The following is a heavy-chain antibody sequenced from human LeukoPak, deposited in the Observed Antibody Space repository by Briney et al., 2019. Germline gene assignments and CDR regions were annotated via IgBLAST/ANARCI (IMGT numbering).Heavy chain of an antibody. J-gene: IGHJ4*02. D-gene: IGHD3-10*01. Sequence: GGSLRLSCAASGFTFSSYWMHWVRQAPGKGLEWVSRISWNSGNIDYADSVKGRFTISRDSAKNSLYLQMSSLRPEDTALYYCAKSSGDSYFDYWGQGTLVTVSS. CDR1: GFTFSSYW. CDR2: ISWNSGNI. V-gene: IGHV3-9*01. CDR3: AKSSGDSYFDY.